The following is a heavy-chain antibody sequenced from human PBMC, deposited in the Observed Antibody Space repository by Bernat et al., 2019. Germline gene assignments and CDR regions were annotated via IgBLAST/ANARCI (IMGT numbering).Heavy chain of an antibody. Sequence: QVQLVQSGAEVKKPGASVKVSCKASGYTFTSYYMHWVRQASGQGLEWMGIINPSGGSTSYAQKFQGRVTMTRDTSTSTVYMELSSLRSEDTAVYYCARDSTVTTYLGYWGQGTLVTVSS. J-gene: IGHJ4*02. CDR3: ARDSTVTTYLGY. V-gene: IGHV1-46*01. CDR2: INPSGGST. CDR1: GYTFTSYY. D-gene: IGHD4-17*01.